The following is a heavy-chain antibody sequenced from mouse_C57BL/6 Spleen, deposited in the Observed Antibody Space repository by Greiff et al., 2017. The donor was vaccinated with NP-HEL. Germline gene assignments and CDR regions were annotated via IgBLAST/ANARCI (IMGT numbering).Heavy chain of an antibody. Sequence: EVQLKESGPELVKPGDSVKISCKASGYSFTGYFMNWVMQSHGKSLEWIGRINPYNGDTFYNQKFKGKATLTVDKSSSTAHMELRSLTSEDSAVYYCASESYYGNYWYFDVWGTGTTVTVSS. V-gene: IGHV1-20*01. CDR3: ASESYYGNYWYFDV. J-gene: IGHJ1*03. CDR2: INPYNGDT. CDR1: GYSFTGYF. D-gene: IGHD2-1*01.